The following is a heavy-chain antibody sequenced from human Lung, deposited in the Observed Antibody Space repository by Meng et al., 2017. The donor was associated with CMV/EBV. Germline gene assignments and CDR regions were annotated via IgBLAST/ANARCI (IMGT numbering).Heavy chain of an antibody. CDR3: ASKPDYYGSGSYYYYGMEV. V-gene: IGHV4-31*03. CDR1: GGSISSGGYY. Sequence: SXTXSLXCTVSGGSISSGGYYWSWIRQHPGKGLEWIGYIYYSGSTYYNPSLKSRVTISVDTSKNQFSLKLSSVTAADTAMYYCASKPDYYGSGSYYYYGMEVWXQGTXVTVSS. D-gene: IGHD3-10*01. J-gene: IGHJ6*02. CDR2: IYYSGST.